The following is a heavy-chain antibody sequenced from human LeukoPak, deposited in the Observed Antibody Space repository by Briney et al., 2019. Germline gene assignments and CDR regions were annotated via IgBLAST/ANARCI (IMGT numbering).Heavy chain of an antibody. J-gene: IGHJ4*02. D-gene: IGHD4-17*01. CDR1: GGTFSSYG. V-gene: IGHV1-69*04. CDR2: IIPILGIA. CDR3: ARGMGDYPYYFDY. Sequence: GASVKVSCKASGGTFSSYGISWVRQAPGQGLEWMGRIIPILGIANYAQKFQGRVTITADKSTSTAYMELSSLRSEDTAVYYCARGMGDYPYYFDYWGQGTLVTVSS.